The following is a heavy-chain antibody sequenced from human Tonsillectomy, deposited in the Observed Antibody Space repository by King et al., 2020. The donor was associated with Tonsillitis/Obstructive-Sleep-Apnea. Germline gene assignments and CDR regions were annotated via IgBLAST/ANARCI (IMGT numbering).Heavy chain of an antibody. J-gene: IGHJ5*02. CDR1: GFTSSSCS. CDR2: ISYDESKS. CDR3: ARESSNSCWTALDL. D-gene: IGHD2-2*01. V-gene: IGHV3-30*01. Sequence: QVQLVEFGGGVVQPGRSLRLSCVASGFTSSSCSMHWVRQAPGKGLEWVAVISYDESKSYYGDSVKGRLSISRDNSKNTLYLKMNSLRADDTAMYYCARESSNSCWTALDLWGQGILVTVSS.